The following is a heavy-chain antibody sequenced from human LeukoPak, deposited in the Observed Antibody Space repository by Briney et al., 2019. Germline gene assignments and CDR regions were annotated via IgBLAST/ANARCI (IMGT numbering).Heavy chain of an antibody. V-gene: IGHV4-59*01. J-gene: IGHJ4*02. D-gene: IGHD5-12*01. CDR2: IYHSGST. CDR1: GGSISTYY. Sequence: SETLSLTCTVSGGSISTYYWSWIRQPPGKGLEWIGYIYHSGSTNYNPSLKSRVTTSVDTSQNQFYLKLSSVTAADTAVYYCARDGYSGSDALWGQGTLVTVSS. CDR3: ARDGYSGSDAL.